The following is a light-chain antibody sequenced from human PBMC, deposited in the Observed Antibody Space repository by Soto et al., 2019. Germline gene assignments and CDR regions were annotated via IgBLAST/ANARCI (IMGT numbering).Light chain of an antibody. J-gene: IGLJ2*01. CDR3: AAWDASLNGVI. CDR1: SSNIGSYT. CDR2: HND. Sequence: QSVLTQPPSASGTPGQRVTISCSGSSSNIGSYTVNWYQQVPGTAPKLLVFHNDQRPSGVPDRFSGSKSGTSASLAISGLQSEDEADYYCAAWDASLNGVIFGGGTKVTVL. V-gene: IGLV1-44*01.